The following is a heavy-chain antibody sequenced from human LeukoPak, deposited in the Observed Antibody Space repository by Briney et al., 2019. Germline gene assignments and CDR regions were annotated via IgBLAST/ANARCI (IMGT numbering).Heavy chain of an antibody. CDR1: GGSISSYY. CDR3: ARSPRSGWDY. D-gene: IGHD2-15*01. V-gene: IGHV4-59*01. Sequence: SETLSLTCTVSGGSISSYYWSWIRQPAGKGLEWIGYIYYSGSTNYNPSLKSRVTISVDTSKNQFSLKLSSVTAADTAVYYCARSPRSGWDYWGQGTLVTVSS. J-gene: IGHJ4*02. CDR2: IYYSGST.